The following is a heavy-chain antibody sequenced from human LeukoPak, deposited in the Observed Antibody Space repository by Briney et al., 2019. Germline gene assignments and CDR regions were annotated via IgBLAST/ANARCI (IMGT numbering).Heavy chain of an antibody. Sequence: GGSLRLSCAASGFTFSSYYMHWVRQVPGKGLVWVSRINSDGSSTSYADSVRGRFTISRDNANNTLSLQMNSLRAEDTAVYYCAKGVNYFVLEYWGQGTLVTISS. CDR1: GFTFSSYY. D-gene: IGHD3-10*02. J-gene: IGHJ4*02. CDR3: AKGVNYFVLEY. CDR2: INSDGSST. V-gene: IGHV3-74*01.